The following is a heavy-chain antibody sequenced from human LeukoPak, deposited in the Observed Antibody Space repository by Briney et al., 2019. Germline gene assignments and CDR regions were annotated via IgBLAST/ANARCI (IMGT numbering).Heavy chain of an antibody. CDR1: GFTVSSNY. D-gene: IGHD6-13*01. CDR3: ARDFKQQLVRYYYYYGMDV. CDR2: ITSGGNT. V-gene: IGHV3-53*01. Sequence: GGSLRLSCAASGFTVSSNYMNWVRQAPGKGLEWVSVITSGGNTYYADSVKGRFTTSRDNSKNTLYVQMNSLRAEDTAVYYCARDFKQQLVRYYYYYGMDVWGQGTTVTVSS. J-gene: IGHJ6*02.